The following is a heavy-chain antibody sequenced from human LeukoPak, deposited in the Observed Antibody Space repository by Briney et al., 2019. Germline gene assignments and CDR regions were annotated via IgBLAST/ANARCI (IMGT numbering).Heavy chain of an antibody. CDR1: GFTFSSYS. CDR2: ISSSSSYI. V-gene: IGHV3-21*01. D-gene: IGHD1-26*01. J-gene: IGHJ3*02. Sequence: GGSLRLSCAASGFTFSSYSMNWVRQAPGKGLEWVSSISSSSSYIYYADSVRGRFTISRDNAKNSLYLQMNSLRAEDTAVYYCARALPSPLYSGSYADAFDIWGQGTMVTVSS. CDR3: ARALPSPLYSGSYADAFDI.